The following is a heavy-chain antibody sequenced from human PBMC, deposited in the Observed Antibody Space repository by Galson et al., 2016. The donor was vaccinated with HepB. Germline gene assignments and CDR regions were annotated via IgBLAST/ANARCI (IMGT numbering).Heavy chain of an antibody. D-gene: IGHD6-6*01. V-gene: IGHV4-31*01. J-gene: IGHJ4*02. CDR2: IDYIGST. Sequence: TLSLTCSVSSGSISSGGLYWSWIRQHPGKGLEWIGYIDYIGSTHYNPSLKSLITMSLDTSKNQVSLNLSSVTAADTAVYYCARGGGAARSDYWGQGTLVTVSS. CDR3: ARGGGAARSDY. CDR1: SGSISSGGLY.